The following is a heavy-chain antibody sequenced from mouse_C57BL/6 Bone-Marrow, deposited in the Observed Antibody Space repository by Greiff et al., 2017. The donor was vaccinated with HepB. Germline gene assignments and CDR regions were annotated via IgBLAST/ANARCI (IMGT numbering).Heavy chain of an antibody. J-gene: IGHJ2*01. CDR1: GFNIKNSY. CDR3: ARWGVTTGYYFDY. D-gene: IGHD2-2*01. V-gene: IGHV14-3*01. Sequence: EVKLMESVAELVRPGASVKLSCTASGFNIKNSYMHWVKQRPEQGLEWTGRIDPANGNTKYAPKFQGKATITADTASNTAYLQLSSLTSEDTAIYYCARWGVTTGYYFDYWGQGTTLTVSS. CDR2: IDPANGNT.